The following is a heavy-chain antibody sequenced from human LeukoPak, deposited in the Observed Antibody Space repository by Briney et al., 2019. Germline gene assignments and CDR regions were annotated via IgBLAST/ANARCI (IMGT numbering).Heavy chain of an antibody. CDR3: AKDLPRKVGATTLNDY. J-gene: IGHJ4*02. D-gene: IGHD1-26*01. Sequence: GGSLRLSCAASGFTFSSYGMSWVRQAPGKGLEWVSAISGSGGSTYYADSVKGRFTISRDNSKNTLYLQMNSPRAEDTAVYYCAKDLPRKVGATTLNDYWGQGTLVTVSS. CDR1: GFTFSSYG. V-gene: IGHV3-23*01. CDR2: ISGSGGST.